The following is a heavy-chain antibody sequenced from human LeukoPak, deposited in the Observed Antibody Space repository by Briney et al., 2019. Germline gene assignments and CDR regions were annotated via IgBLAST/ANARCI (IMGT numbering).Heavy chain of an antibody. CDR3: ARDSYGSGSYNY. CDR2: IHHSGTT. D-gene: IGHD3-10*01. V-gene: IGHV4-38-2*02. J-gene: IGHJ4*02. CDR1: GYSISSGYY. Sequence: SETLSLTCTVSGYSISSGYYWGWIRQPPGKGLEWVGSIHHSGTTYYNPSLKSRVTISLATSKNQFSLRLSSVTAADTAVYYCARDSYGSGSYNYWGQGTLVTVSS.